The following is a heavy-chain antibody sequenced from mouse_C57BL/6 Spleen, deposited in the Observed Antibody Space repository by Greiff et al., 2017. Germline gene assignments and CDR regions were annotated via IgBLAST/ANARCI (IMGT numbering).Heavy chain of an antibody. CDR2: IYPGSGST. V-gene: IGHV1-55*01. Sequence: QVQLQQPGAELVKPGASVKMSCKASGYTFTSYWITWVKQRPGQGLEWIGDIYPGSGSTNYNEKFKSKATLTVDTSSSTAYMQLSSLTYEDSAVYYCARRGVYYDYDGSAMDYWGQGTSVTVSS. CDR1: GYTFTSYW. CDR3: ARRGVYYDYDGSAMDY. J-gene: IGHJ4*01. D-gene: IGHD2-4*01.